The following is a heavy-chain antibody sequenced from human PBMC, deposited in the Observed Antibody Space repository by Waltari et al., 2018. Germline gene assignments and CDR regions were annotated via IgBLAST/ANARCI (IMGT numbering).Heavy chain of an antibody. D-gene: IGHD2-2*01. V-gene: IGHV3-7*04. CDR3: ARWQYAFDY. Sequence: EVQPVESGGGLAQPGGSLRLSCAVSEFTLSRYWMSWVRQAPGKGREWVANVKQDGSEKYYVDSVKGRFTISRDNAKNSLYLQMNSLRVEDTAVYYCARWQYAFDYWGQGTLVTVSS. J-gene: IGHJ4*02. CDR1: EFTLSRYW. CDR2: VKQDGSEK.